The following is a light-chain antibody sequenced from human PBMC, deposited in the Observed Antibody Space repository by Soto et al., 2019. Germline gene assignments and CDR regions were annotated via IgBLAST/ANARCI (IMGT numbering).Light chain of an antibody. J-gene: IGKJ1*01. Sequence: DIQMTQSPSSLSASVGDRVTITCRASQSILSWLAWYQHKPGKAPKLLIYDASSLESGVPSRFSGSRSGTEFTLTISSLQPDDFATYYCLQYNTYPRTFGQGTKVDIK. CDR3: LQYNTYPRT. CDR2: DAS. CDR1: QSILSW. V-gene: IGKV1-5*01.